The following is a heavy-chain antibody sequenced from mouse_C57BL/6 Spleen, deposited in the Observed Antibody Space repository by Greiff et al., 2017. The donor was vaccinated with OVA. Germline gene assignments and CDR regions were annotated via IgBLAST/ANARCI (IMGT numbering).Heavy chain of an antibody. J-gene: IGHJ2*01. CDR1: GYTFTSYG. CDR2: IYPSSGNT. CDR3: ARSDSPAY. V-gene: IGHV1-81*01. Sequence: QVQLQQPGAELARPGASVKLSCKASGYTFTSYGISWVKQRTGLGLVWIGEIYPSSGNTYYNEKFKGKATLTADKSSSTAYMELSSLPSEDSAVYFCARSDSPAYWGQGTTLTVSS. D-gene: IGHD3-2*01.